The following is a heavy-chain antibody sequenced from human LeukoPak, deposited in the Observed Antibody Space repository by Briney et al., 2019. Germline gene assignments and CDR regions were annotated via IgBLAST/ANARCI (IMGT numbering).Heavy chain of an antibody. J-gene: IGHJ6*03. Sequence: PGGSLRLSCAASGFTFSSYWMSWVRQAPGKGLEWVANIKQDGSEKYYVGSVKGRFTISRDNAKNSLYLQMNSLRAEDTAVYYCARDGPPYYYYYMDVWGKGTTVTVSS. CDR3: ARDGPPYYYYYMDV. V-gene: IGHV3-7*01. CDR1: GFTFSSYW. CDR2: IKQDGSEK.